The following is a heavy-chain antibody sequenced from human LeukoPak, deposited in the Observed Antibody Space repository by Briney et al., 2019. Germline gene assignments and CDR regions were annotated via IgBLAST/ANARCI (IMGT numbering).Heavy chain of an antibody. CDR2: ITGNGDKI. J-gene: IGHJ4*02. CDR3: AKRDYSDSDNYYPLFDY. CDR1: GFTFKNYA. Sequence: GGSLRLSCAASGFTFKNYAMAWVRQAPGKGLQWVSGITGNGDKIYYADSVKGRFTISRDNSKNTLHLQMDSLRGDGTAIYYCAKRDYSDSDNYYPLFDYWGQGTLVTVSS. V-gene: IGHV3-23*01. D-gene: IGHD3-22*01.